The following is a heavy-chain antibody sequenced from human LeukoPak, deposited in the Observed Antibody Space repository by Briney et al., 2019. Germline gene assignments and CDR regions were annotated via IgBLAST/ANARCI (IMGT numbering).Heavy chain of an antibody. J-gene: IGHJ4*02. V-gene: IGHV4-59*01. CDR1: RDSIYNYY. D-gene: IGHD3-3*01. CDR3: ARMSYYDFWSGYSHFDY. Sequence: SETLSLTCTVSRDSIYNYYWSWIRQPPGKGLEWIGYIYYTGSTKYNPSLKSRVTISLDMSTNHFSLKLSSVTAADTAVYYCARMSYYDFWSGYSHFDYWGQGTLVIVSS. CDR2: IYYTGST.